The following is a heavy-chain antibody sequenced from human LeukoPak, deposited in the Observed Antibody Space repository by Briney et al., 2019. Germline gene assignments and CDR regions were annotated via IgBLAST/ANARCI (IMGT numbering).Heavy chain of an antibody. Sequence: SVKVFCKASGGTFSSYAISWVRQAPGQGLEWMGGIIPIFGTANYAQKFQGRVTITADESTSTAYMELSSLRSEDTAVYYCARVSIAARLNYYYGMDVWGQGTTVTVSS. CDR3: ARVSIAARLNYYYGMDV. D-gene: IGHD6-6*01. V-gene: IGHV1-69*13. J-gene: IGHJ6*02. CDR2: IIPIFGTA. CDR1: GGTFSSYA.